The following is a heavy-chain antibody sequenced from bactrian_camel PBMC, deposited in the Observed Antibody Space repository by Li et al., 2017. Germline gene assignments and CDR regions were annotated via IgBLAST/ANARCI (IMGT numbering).Heavy chain of an antibody. D-gene: IGHD1*01. CDR1: GFTFKDYD. V-gene: IGHV3S40*01. J-gene: IGHJ4*01. CDR3: AAALGSSLDLITGCL. CDR2: INSGGNT. Sequence: VQLVESGGGLVQPGESLRVSCTAFGFTFKDYDMSWVRQAPGEGLEWVSAINSGGNTFYAESVKGRFTVSRDNGKNTVYLQMNSLKPEDTAVYHCAAALGSSLDLITGCLWAQGTQVTVS.